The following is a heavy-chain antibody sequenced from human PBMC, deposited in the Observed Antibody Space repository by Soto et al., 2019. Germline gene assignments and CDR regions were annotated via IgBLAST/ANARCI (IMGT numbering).Heavy chain of an antibody. CDR2: IYTSGST. Sequence: PSETLSLTCTASGGSISSYYWSWTRQPAGKGLEWIGRIYTSGSTNYNPALKCRVTMSVDTSKNQFSLKLSSVTAADTAVYYCARDDSSASSLYYYYGMDVWGQVTTVTVSS. V-gene: IGHV4-4*07. J-gene: IGHJ6*02. D-gene: IGHD6-6*01. CDR1: GGSISSYY. CDR3: ARDDSSASSLYYYYGMDV.